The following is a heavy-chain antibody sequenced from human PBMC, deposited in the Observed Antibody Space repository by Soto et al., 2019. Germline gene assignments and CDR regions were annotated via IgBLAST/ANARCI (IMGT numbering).Heavy chain of an antibody. J-gene: IGHJ6*02. CDR1: GGSISSYY. CDR3: ARGDPVLWFGEKVYYGMDV. Sequence: PSETLSLTCTVSGGSISSYYWSWIRQPPGKGLEWIGYIYYSGSTNYNPSLKSRVTISVDTSKNQFSLKLSSVTAADTAVYYCARGDPVLWFGEKVYYGMDVWGQGTTVTVSS. V-gene: IGHV4-59*01. D-gene: IGHD3-10*01. CDR2: IYYSGST.